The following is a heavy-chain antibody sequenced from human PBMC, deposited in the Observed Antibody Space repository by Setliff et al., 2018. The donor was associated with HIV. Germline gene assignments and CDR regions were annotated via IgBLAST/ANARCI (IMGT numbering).Heavy chain of an antibody. D-gene: IGHD3-16*01. CDR1: GGSISSHY. CDR3: ARVSTDYVWGSFLSSGPYYFDF. V-gene: IGHV4-59*08. CDR2: IYYTGIP. Sequence: PSETLSLTCTVSGGSISSHYWSWIRQPPGKGLEWVGLIYYTGIPTYNPSLKSRVTISADTSKSQFSLKLTSVTAADTAAYFCARVSTDYVWGSFLSSGPYYFDFWGQGALVTVSS. J-gene: IGHJ4*02.